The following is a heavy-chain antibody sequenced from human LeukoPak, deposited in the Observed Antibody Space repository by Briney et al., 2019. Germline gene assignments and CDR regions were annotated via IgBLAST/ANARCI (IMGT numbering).Heavy chain of an antibody. CDR2: ISWNSGHK. D-gene: IGHD3-10*01. CDR3: AKDRRPTVSGGYFDL. Sequence: GGSLRLSCAASGFTFDDYAMHWVRQAPGKGLEWVSGISWNSGHKGYADSEKGRFTISRDNAKNSLYLRMNSLRAEDTALYYCAKDRRPTVSGGYFDLWGRGTLVIVSS. J-gene: IGHJ2*01. CDR1: GFTFDDYA. V-gene: IGHV3-9*01.